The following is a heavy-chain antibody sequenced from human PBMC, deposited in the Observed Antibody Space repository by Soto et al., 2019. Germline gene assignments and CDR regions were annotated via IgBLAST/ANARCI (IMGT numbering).Heavy chain of an antibody. Sequence: QVHLVQSGAEMKKPGSSVKVSCKTSGGTFSDLAFSWVRQAPRQGLEWVGGIVPLFGTPDYAQKFQGRVTIRADESSSTVYMELRSLRSEDTAIYYCASERVAEMATGGYFDNWGQGTLVTVSS. D-gene: IGHD5-12*01. V-gene: IGHV1-69*01. CDR3: ASERVAEMATGGYFDN. CDR2: IVPLFGTP. CDR1: GGTFSDLA. J-gene: IGHJ4*02.